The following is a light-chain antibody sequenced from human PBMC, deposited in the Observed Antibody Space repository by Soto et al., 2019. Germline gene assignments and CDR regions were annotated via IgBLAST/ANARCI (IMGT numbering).Light chain of an antibody. Sequence: DIQMTQSPPSLSASVGDRVTITCRASQSIGTYLIWYQEKPGKAPKVLIYAASNLEKGVPSRFGGSGSGTDFTLTITSLQRDDLATYYCQQSSTTPWTFGQGTKVEIK. CDR1: QSIGTY. CDR3: QQSSTTPWT. V-gene: IGKV1-39*01. CDR2: AAS. J-gene: IGKJ1*01.